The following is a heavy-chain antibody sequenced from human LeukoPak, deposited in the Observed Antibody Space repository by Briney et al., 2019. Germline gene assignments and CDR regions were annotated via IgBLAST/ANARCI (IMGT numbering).Heavy chain of an antibody. CDR3: AREKEEKGDYYGSGSYPFDY. CDR2: ISAYNGNT. Sequence: SVKVSCKASGYNFTSYGISWVRQAPGQGLEWMGWISAYNGNTNYAQKLQGRVTMTTDTSTSTAYMELRSLRSDDTAVYYCAREKEEKGDYYGSGSYPFDYWGQGTLVTVSS. D-gene: IGHD3-10*01. CDR1: GYNFTSYG. J-gene: IGHJ4*02. V-gene: IGHV1-18*01.